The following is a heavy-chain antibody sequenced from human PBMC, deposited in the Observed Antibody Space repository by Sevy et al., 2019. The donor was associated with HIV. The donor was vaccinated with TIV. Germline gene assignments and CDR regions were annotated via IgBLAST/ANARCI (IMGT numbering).Heavy chain of an antibody. CDR1: GGSITSLY. V-gene: IGHV4-59*08. CDR2: IYYNGPI. Sequence: SQTLSLTCTVSGGSITSLYWNWIRPPPGKGLEWIANIYYNGPINYNPSLTSRVTLSLDTSKNQFSLTLSSVTAADTAMYYCAGENAWGRGYSWGQGTLVTVSS. J-gene: IGHJ4*02. CDR3: AGENAWGRGYS. D-gene: IGHD1-26*01.